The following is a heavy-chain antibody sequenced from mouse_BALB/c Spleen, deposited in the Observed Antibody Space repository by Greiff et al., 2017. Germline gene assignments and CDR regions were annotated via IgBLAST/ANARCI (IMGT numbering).Heavy chain of an antibody. D-gene: IGHD6-5*01. J-gene: IGHJ4*01. CDR3: ERGAYDYAMTT. CDR2: IHYSGST. V-gene: IGHV3-1*02. Sequence: EVKLQESGPDLVKPSQSLSLTCTVTGYSITSGYSWHWIRQFPGNKLEWMGYIHYSGSTNYNPSLKSRISITRDTSKNQFFLQLNSVTTEDTATYYCERGAYDYAMTTGVKEPQSPSPQ. CDR1: GYSITSGYS.